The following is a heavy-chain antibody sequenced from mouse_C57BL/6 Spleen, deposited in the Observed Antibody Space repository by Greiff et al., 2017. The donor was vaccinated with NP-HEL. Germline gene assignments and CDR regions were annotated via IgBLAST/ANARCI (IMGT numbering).Heavy chain of an antibody. CDR3: AGGNDEDAMDY. D-gene: IGHD2-2*01. CDR2: IHPNSGST. J-gene: IGHJ4*01. V-gene: IGHV1-64*01. Sequence: VQLQQSGAELVKPGASVKLSCKASGYTFTSYWMHWVKQRPGQGLEWIGMIHPNSGSTNYNEKFKSKATLTVDKSSSTAYMQLSSLTSEDSAVYYCAGGNDEDAMDYWGQGTSVTVSS. CDR1: GYTFTSYW.